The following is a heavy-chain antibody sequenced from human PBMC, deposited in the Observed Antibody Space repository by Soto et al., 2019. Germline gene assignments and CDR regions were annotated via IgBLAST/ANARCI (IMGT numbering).Heavy chain of an antibody. CDR3: ARDGHIVVVPTSLGAMDV. CDR2: IYHSGST. Sequence: SETLSLTCAVYGGSISSNKWWSCVRQPPGKGLEWIGEIYHSGSTNYNPSLKSRVTISLDKSKNQFSLKLTSVTAADSAVYYCARDGHIVVVPTSLGAMDVWGQGTTVTVSS. V-gene: IGHV4-4*02. J-gene: IGHJ6*02. CDR1: GGSISSNKW. D-gene: IGHD2-2*01.